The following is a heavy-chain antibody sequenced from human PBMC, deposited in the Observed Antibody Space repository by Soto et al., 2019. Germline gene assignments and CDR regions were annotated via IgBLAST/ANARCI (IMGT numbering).Heavy chain of an antibody. Sequence: SETLSLTCSVSGGSITPYYCSWIRQPPGEGLEWIGYVSYSGNTDYNPSLKSRVSISVDTSKNEFSLKLNSLTAADAAIYFCARKQYTVVTAFDVWGQGTMVTV. J-gene: IGHJ3*01. CDR1: GGSITPYY. CDR2: VSYSGNT. D-gene: IGHD2-15*01. CDR3: ARKQYTVVTAFDV. V-gene: IGHV4-59*01.